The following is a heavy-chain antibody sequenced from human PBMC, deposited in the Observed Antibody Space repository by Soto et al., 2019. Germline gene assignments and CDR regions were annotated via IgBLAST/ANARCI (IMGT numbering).Heavy chain of an antibody. CDR2: IKQDGSEK. Sequence: GSLRLSCAASGFTFSSYWMSWVRQAPGKGLEWVANIKQDGSEKYYVDSVKGRFTISRDNAKNSLYLQMNSLRAEDTAVYYCASEGRGYCSGGXXXXXXXXDYWGQGTLVTXXS. CDR3: ASEGRGYCSGGXXXXXXXXDY. V-gene: IGHV3-7*05. CDR1: GFTFSSYW. J-gene: IGHJ4*02. D-gene: IGHD2-15*01.